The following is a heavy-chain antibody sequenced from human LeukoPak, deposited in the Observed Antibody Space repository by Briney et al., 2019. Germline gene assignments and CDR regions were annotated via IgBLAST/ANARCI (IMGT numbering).Heavy chain of an antibody. CDR3: AKGDGYNPS. Sequence: SETLSLTCTVSGGSMSGLHWSWIRQPPGKGLEWIGYISYSGNTNYNPSLKSRVTISVETSKNQFSLNLNSMTAADTAIYYCAKGDGYNPSWGQGTLGTVSS. CDR1: GGSMSGLH. D-gene: IGHD5-24*01. CDR2: ISYSGNT. V-gene: IGHV4-59*11. J-gene: IGHJ5*02.